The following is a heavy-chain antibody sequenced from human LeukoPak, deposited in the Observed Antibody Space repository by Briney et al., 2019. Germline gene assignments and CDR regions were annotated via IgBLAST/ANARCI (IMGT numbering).Heavy chain of an antibody. D-gene: IGHD1-7*01. V-gene: IGHV3-30-3*01. Sequence: RPGGSLRLSCAASGFTFSSYAMHWVRQAPGKGLEWVAVISYDGSNKYYADSVKGRFTISRDNSKNTLYLQMNSLRAEDTAVYYCARSRNPNYYFDYWGQGTLVTVSS. CDR3: ARSRNPNYYFDY. CDR2: ISYDGSNK. J-gene: IGHJ4*02. CDR1: GFTFSSYA.